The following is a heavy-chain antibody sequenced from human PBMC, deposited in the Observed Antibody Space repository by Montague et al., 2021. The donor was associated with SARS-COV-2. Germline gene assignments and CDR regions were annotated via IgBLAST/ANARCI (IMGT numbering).Heavy chain of an antibody. CDR1: GFTFDDYA. CDR2: INGDGLTT. J-gene: IGHJ3*01. CDR3: VKDMSEFDDLNAFDA. V-gene: IGHV3-43*02. D-gene: IGHD3-10*01. Sequence: SLRLSCAASGFTFDDYAMHWVRQAPGKGLEWVSLINGDGLTTLVTDSVEGRFIISRDNSKNSLYLQMKSLRTEDTALYFCVKDMSEFDDLNAFDAWGQGTQVTVSS.